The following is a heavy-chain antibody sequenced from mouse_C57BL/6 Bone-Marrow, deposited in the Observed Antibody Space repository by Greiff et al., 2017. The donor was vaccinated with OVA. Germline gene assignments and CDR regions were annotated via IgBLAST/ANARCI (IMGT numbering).Heavy chain of an antibody. CDR3: ASARAIYDCYQFSRWYFDV. Sequence: QVQLQQPGAELVRPGSSVKLSCKASGYTFTSYWMHWVKQRPIQGLEWIGNIDPSDSATHYNQKFKDKATLTVDKSSSTAYMQLSSLTSEDSAVYYCASARAIYDCYQFSRWYFDVWGTGTTVTVSS. V-gene: IGHV1-52*01. J-gene: IGHJ1*03. D-gene: IGHD2-3*01. CDR1: GYTFTSYW. CDR2: IDPSDSAT.